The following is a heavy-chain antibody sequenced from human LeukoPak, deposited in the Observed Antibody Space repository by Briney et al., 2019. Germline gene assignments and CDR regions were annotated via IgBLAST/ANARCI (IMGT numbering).Heavy chain of an antibody. Sequence: GASVKVSCKASGYTFTDYYIHWVRQAPGQGLEWMGWINVNSGGTEYAPKFQGRLTMTRDTSINTAYMELSRLTSDDSAVYYCARGRLIGVPSGTQPHHDSWGQGTRVTVSS. CDR1: GYTFTDYY. CDR2: INVNSGGT. D-gene: IGHD2-2*01. V-gene: IGHV1-2*02. CDR3: ARGRLIGVPSGTQPHHDS. J-gene: IGHJ4*02.